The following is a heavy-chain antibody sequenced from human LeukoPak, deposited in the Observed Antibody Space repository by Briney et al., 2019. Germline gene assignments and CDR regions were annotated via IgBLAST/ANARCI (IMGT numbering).Heavy chain of an antibody. CDR3: AKASGWSY. D-gene: IGHD6-19*01. Sequence: GGSLRLSCAASRFSFSAYPMGWVRRAPGKGLEWVSGISASGDVTFHADPVKGRFTISRDNSKNTLYLQMNSLRGEDSAVYYCAKASGWSYWGQGILVTVSS. J-gene: IGHJ4*02. V-gene: IGHV3-23*01. CDR2: ISASGDVT. CDR1: RFSFSAYP.